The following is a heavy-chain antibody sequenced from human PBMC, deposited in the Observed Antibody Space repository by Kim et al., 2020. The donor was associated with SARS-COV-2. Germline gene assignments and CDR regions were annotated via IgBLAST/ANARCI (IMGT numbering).Heavy chain of an antibody. J-gene: IGHJ4*02. CDR1: GYTVTTYG. CDR3: ARRGESYPLDY. V-gene: IGHV1-18*01. D-gene: IGHD1-26*01. Sequence: ASVKVSCKASGYTVTTYGITWVRQAPGQGLEWMAWISTSKHNTNYAQKFQGRLTMTTDTSTTTAYMEMRSLTSDDTAVYYCARRGESYPLDYWGQGTLVSVSS. CDR2: ISTSKHNT.